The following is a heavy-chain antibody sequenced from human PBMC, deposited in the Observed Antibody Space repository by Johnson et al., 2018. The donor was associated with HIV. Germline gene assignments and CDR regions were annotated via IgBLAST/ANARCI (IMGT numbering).Heavy chain of an antibody. J-gene: IGHJ3*02. D-gene: IGHD2-8*02. CDR1: GFTFSIYA. Sequence: QVLLLESGGGVVQPGRSLRLSCVASGFTFSIYAMHWVRQAPGKGLQWVAVISHDGSNKYYADSVRGRFTISRDNSKNTLYLQMNSLRVEDTAVYYCARDPGGGLGAFDICGQGTMVTVSS. CDR2: ISHDGSNK. V-gene: IGHV3-30*14. CDR3: ARDPGGGLGAFDI.